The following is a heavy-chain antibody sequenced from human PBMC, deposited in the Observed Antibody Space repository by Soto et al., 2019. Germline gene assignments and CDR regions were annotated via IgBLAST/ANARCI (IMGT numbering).Heavy chain of an antibody. CDR1: GFTFSSYS. V-gene: IGHV3-48*02. CDR3: ARDHFYSSGLYYLFDY. Sequence: GGSLRLSCAASGFTFSSYSMNWVRQAPGKGLEWVSYISSSSSTIYYADSVKGRFTISRDNAKNSLYLQMNSLRDEDTAVYYCARDHFYSSGLYYLFDYWGQGTLVTVSS. CDR2: ISSSSSTI. D-gene: IGHD6-19*01. J-gene: IGHJ4*02.